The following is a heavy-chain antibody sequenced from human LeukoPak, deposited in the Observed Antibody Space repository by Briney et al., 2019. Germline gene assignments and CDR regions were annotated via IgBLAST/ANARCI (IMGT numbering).Heavy chain of an antibody. D-gene: IGHD6-13*01. CDR3: ARDKSIAAADRDLDY. V-gene: IGHV1-2*02. CDR1: GYTFTGYY. CDR2: INPNSGGK. Sequence: ASVKVSCKASGYTFTGYYMHWVRQPPGQGLEWMGWINPNSGGKNYAQKFQSRVTMTRDTSISTVYMELSRLRSDDTSVYYCARDKSIAAADRDLDYWGQGTLVTVSS. J-gene: IGHJ4*02.